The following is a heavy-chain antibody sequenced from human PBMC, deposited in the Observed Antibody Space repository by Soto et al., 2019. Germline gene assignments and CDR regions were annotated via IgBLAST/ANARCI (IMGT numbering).Heavy chain of an antibody. CDR3: ARGSGYYLYYFDY. CDR1: GGSISSYY. Sequence: SETLSLSCTVSGGSISSYYWSWIRQPPGKGLEWIGYIYYSGSTNYNPSLKSRVTISVDTSKNQFSLKLSSVTAADTAVYYCARGSGYYLYYFDYWGQGTLVTVSS. CDR2: IYYSGST. V-gene: IGHV4-59*01. J-gene: IGHJ4*02. D-gene: IGHD3-22*01.